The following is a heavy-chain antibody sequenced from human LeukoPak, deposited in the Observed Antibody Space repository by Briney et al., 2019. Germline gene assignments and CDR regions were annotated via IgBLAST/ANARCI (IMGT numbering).Heavy chain of an antibody. CDR3: ARDFRHSSSWYDGDY. D-gene: IGHD6-13*01. V-gene: IGHV1-2*06. J-gene: IGHJ4*02. Sequence: GASVKVSCKASGYTFTGYYMHWVRQAPGQGLEWMGRINPNSGGTNYAQKFQGRVTMTRDTSISTAYMELSRLRSDDTAVYYCARDFRHSSSWYDGDYWGQGTLVTVSS. CDR2: INPNSGGT. CDR1: GYTFTGYY.